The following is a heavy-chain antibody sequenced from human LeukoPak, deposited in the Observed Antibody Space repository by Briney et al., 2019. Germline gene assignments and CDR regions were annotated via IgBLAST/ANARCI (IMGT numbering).Heavy chain of an antibody. J-gene: IGHJ4*02. Sequence: PGGSLRLSCAASGFTFSSYAMSWVRQAPGKGLEWVSAISGSGGSTYYADSVKGRFTISRDNSKNTLYLQMNSLRAEDTAVYYCALNKYGDNEEYYFDYWGQGTLVTVSS. CDR1: GFTFSSYA. V-gene: IGHV3-23*01. CDR3: ALNKYGDNEEYYFDY. CDR2: ISGSGGST. D-gene: IGHD4-17*01.